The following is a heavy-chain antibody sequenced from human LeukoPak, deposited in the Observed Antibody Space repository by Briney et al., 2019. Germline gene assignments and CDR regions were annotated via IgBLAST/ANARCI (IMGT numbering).Heavy chain of an antibody. CDR3: ARVYDILTGYAVDY. J-gene: IGHJ4*02. CDR2: VNIYNGNT. Sequence: VASVKVSCKASGYTFTSYGINWVRQAPGQGLEWMGWVNIYNGNTTYAQKFQGRITMTTDTSTSTTYMELRSLRSDDTAVYYCARVYDILTGYAVDYWGQGTLVTVSS. D-gene: IGHD3-9*01. CDR1: GYTFTSYG. V-gene: IGHV1-18*01.